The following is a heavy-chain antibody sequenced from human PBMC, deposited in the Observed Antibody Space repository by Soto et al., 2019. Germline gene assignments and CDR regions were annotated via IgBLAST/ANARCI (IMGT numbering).Heavy chain of an antibody. D-gene: IGHD6-13*01. CDR2: IIPIFGTA. CDR3: ARDREGSSWYFDY. Sequence: SVKVSCKASGDTFGSYAISWVRQAPGQGLEWMGGIIPIFGTANYAQKFQGRVTITADESTSTAYMELSSLRSEDTAVYYCARDREGSSWYFDYWGQGTLVTVSS. J-gene: IGHJ4*02. V-gene: IGHV1-69*13. CDR1: GDTFGSYA.